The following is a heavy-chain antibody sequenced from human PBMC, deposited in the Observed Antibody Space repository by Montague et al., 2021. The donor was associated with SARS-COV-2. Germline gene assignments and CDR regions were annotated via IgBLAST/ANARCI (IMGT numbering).Heavy chain of an antibody. Sequence: SLRLSLTASGFTFSSYWMHWVRQAPGKGLVWVSRINSDGSSTSYADSVKGRFTISRDNAKNTLYLQMNSLRAEDTAVYYCARDGVATRTYYYYGMDVWGQGTTVTVSS. CDR3: ARDGVATRTYYYYGMDV. CDR2: INSDGSST. J-gene: IGHJ6*02. V-gene: IGHV3-74*01. CDR1: GFTFSSYW. D-gene: IGHD5-12*01.